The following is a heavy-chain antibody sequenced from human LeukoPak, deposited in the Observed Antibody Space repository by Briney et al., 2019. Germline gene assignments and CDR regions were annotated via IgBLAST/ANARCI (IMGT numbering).Heavy chain of an antibody. J-gene: IGHJ4*02. Sequence: SVKVSCKASGGTFSSYAISWVRQAPGQGLEWMGGIIPIFGTANYAQKFQGRVTMTRDMSTSTVYMELSSLRSEDTAVYYCARTTVVTRSFDYWGQGTLVTVSS. D-gene: IGHD4-23*01. CDR2: IIPIFGTA. CDR1: GGTFSSYA. CDR3: ARTTVVTRSFDY. V-gene: IGHV1-69*05.